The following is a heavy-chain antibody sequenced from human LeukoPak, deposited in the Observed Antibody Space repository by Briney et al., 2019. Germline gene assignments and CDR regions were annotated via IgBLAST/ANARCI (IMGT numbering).Heavy chain of an antibody. J-gene: IGHJ4*02. Sequence: SETLSLTCTVSGGSISSGSYYWSWIRQPAGKGLEWIGRIYTSGSTNYNPSLKSRVTISVDTSKNQFSLKLSSVTAADTAVYYCARDRYYDSSGYYWGGYYFDYWGQGTLVTVSS. V-gene: IGHV4-61*02. CDR2: IYTSGST. CDR1: GGSISSGSYY. D-gene: IGHD3-22*01. CDR3: ARDRYYDSSGYYWGGYYFDY.